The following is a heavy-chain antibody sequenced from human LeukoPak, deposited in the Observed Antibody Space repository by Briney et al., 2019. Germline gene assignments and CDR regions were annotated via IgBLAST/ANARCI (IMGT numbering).Heavy chain of an antibody. CDR3: ARQVVAATSFDY. D-gene: IGHD2-15*01. CDR1: GGSISSSSYY. V-gene: IGHV4-39*07. Sequence: SETLSLTFTVSGGSISSSSYYWGWIRQPPGKGLEWIGSIYYSGSTYYNPSLKSRVTISVDTSKNQFSLKLSSVTAADTAVYYCARQVVAATSFDYWGQGTLVTVSS. J-gene: IGHJ4*02. CDR2: IYYSGST.